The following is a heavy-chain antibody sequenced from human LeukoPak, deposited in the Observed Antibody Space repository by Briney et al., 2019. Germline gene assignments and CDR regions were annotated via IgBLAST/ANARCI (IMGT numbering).Heavy chain of an antibody. CDR2: IYTSGST. J-gene: IGHJ3*02. CDR3: AGDSRKWLILGNDAFDI. V-gene: IGHV4-61*02. CDR1: GGSISSGSYY. Sequence: SETLSLTCIVSGGSISSGSYYWSWIRQPAGKGLEWIGRIYTSGSTNYNPSLKSRVTISVDTSKNQFSLKLSSVTAADTAVYYCAGDSRKWLILGNDAFDIWGQGTMVTVSS. D-gene: IGHD3-22*01.